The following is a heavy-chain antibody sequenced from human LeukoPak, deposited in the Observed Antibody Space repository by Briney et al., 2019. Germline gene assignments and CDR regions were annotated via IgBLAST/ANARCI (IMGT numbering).Heavy chain of an antibody. Sequence: GGSLRLSCAVSGFTFSSYGMHWVRQAPGRGLEWVAVISYDGSKKYYAASVKGRFTISRDNSENTLYLQMNSLRAEDTAVHYCASDADYGDSRYYFDYWGQGTLVTVSS. V-gene: IGHV3-30*03. D-gene: IGHD4-17*01. CDR2: ISYDGSKK. CDR1: GFTFSSYG. J-gene: IGHJ4*02. CDR3: ASDADYGDSRYYFDY.